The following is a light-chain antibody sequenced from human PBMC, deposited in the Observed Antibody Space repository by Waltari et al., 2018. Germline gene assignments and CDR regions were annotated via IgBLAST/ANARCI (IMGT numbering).Light chain of an antibody. Sequence: EIVLTQSPATLSLSPGDRATLSCRASQSVSSSLAWYQHKPGQAPWLLIYDASNRAPGIPSRFSGSGSATDFTLTISSLEPEDFAVYYCQQRSNWPYTFGHGTKLDIK. CDR3: QQRSNWPYT. V-gene: IGKV3-11*01. CDR1: QSVSSS. J-gene: IGKJ2*01. CDR2: DAS.